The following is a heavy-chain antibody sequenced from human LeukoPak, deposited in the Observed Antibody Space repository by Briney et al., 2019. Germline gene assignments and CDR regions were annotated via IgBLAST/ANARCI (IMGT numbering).Heavy chain of an antibody. CDR1: GFTFSSYW. D-gene: IGHD1-26*01. J-gene: IGHJ4*02. V-gene: IGHV3-74*01. CDR2: INTDGSST. Sequence: GGSLRLSCAGSGFTFSSYWMHWVRQAPGKGLVWVSRINTDGSSTAYADSVKGRFTISRDNAKNTVYLQMNSLRAEDTAVYYCARVQNEWQLLPGFDYWGQGTLVTVSS. CDR3: ARVQNEWQLLPGFDY.